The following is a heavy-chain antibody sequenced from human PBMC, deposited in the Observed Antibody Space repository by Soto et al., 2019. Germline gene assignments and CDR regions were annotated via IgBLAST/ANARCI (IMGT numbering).Heavy chain of an antibody. V-gene: IGHV3-21*01. CDR2: ITTSSTSI. Sequence: EVQLVESGGGLVKPGGSLRFSCEASGLTFSSYSLNWVRQARGKGLEWVSAITTSSTSIYYADSVKGRFTISRDTAKNSLYLQMNSLRVEDTAVYYCARVQRLASHIWGQGTMVTVSS. CDR1: GLTFSSYS. CDR3: ARVQRLASHI. J-gene: IGHJ3*02. D-gene: IGHD6-25*01.